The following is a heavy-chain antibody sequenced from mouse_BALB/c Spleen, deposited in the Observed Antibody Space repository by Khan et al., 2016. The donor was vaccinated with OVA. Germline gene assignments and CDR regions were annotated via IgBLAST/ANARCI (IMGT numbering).Heavy chain of an antibody. CDR1: GFNIKDTY. D-gene: IGHD1-2*01. CDR2: IDPEFGNT. V-gene: IGHV14-3*02. CDR3: ARTEIHYYGSYAMDY. Sequence: VQLQQPGAELVKPGASVKLSCTASGFNIKDTYIHWVKQRPEQGLEWIGRIDPEFGNTKYDPKFQDKATIIADTSSNTAYLHLSSLTSEDTAVYFCARTEIHYYGSYAMDYWGQGTSVTVSS. J-gene: IGHJ4*01.